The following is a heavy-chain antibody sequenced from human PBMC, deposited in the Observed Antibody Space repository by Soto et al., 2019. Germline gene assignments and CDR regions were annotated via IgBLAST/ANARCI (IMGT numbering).Heavy chain of an antibody. CDR3: ATLITIFGVVIKYFQH. J-gene: IGHJ1*01. D-gene: IGHD3-3*01. CDR1: GYTLTELS. Sequence: ASVKVSCKVSGYTLTELSMHWVRQAPGKGLEWMGGFDPEDGETIYAQKFQGRVTMTEDTSTDTAYMELSSLRSEDTAVYYCATLITIFGVVIKYFQHWGQGTLVTVSS. V-gene: IGHV1-24*01. CDR2: FDPEDGET.